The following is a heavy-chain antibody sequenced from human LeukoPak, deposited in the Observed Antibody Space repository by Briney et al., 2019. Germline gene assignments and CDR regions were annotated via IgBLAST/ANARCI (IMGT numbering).Heavy chain of an antibody. Sequence: SQTLSLTCTVSGGSISSGDYYWSWIRQPPGKGLEWIGYIYYSGSTYYNPSLKSRVTISVVTPKNQFSLKLSSVTAADTAVYYCARQPGKYGSGSYPYYYYGMDVWGQGTTVTVSS. V-gene: IGHV4-30-4*01. CDR3: ARQPGKYGSGSYPYYYYGMDV. J-gene: IGHJ6*02. CDR2: IYYSGST. D-gene: IGHD3-10*01. CDR1: GGSISSGDYY.